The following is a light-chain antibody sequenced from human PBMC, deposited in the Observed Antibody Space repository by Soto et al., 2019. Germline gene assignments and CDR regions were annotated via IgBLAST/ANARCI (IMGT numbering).Light chain of an antibody. CDR3: SSYTTSSTQV. CDR2: EVS. Sequence: QSALTQPASVSGSPGQSITISCTGTSSDIGTYNYVSWYQQQPGKVPKLMIYEVSNRPSGVSNRFSGSKSGNTASLAISGLQAEDEADYYCSSYTTSSTQVLGGGTKLTVL. CDR1: SSDIGTYNY. J-gene: IGLJ3*02. V-gene: IGLV2-14*01.